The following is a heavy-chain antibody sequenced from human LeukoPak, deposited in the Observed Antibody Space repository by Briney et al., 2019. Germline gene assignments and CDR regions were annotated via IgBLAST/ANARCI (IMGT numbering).Heavy chain of an antibody. V-gene: IGHV4-38-2*02. Sequence: SETLSLTCTVSGYSISSGYYWGWIRQPPGKGLEWNGSIYHSGSTYYNPSLKSRVTISVDTSKNQFSLKLSSVTAADTAVYYCARSMRITIHWFDPWGQGTLVTVSS. D-gene: IGHD3-10*01. CDR3: ARSMRITIHWFDP. CDR2: IYHSGST. J-gene: IGHJ5*02. CDR1: GYSISSGYY.